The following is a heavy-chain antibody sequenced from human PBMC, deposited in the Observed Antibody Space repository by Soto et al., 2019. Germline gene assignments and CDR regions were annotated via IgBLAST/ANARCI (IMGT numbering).Heavy chain of an antibody. D-gene: IGHD5-18*01. V-gene: IGHV4-61*01. J-gene: IGHJ6*02. Sequence: SETLSLTCTVSGGSVSSGRYYWSWIRQPPGKGLEWIGCIYNSGSTDYNPSLKSRVTLSVDTSKKQFSLRLSSVTAADTAVYYCARADTGIVPSIAGMDVWGQGTKVTVSS. CDR2: IYNSGST. CDR1: GGSVSSGRYY. CDR3: ARADTGIVPSIAGMDV.